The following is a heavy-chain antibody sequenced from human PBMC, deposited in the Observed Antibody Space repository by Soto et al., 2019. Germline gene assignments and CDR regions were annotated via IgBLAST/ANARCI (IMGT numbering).Heavy chain of an antibody. CDR3: ARSHSYTAMGHDAFDI. CDR2: ISAYNGNT. D-gene: IGHD5-18*01. J-gene: IGHJ3*02. V-gene: IGHV1-18*01. Sequence: QVQLVQSGAEVKKPGASVKVSCKASGYTCTSYGISWARQAPGQGLEWMGWISAYNGNTNYAQKLQGRVTMPTDTSTSTAYMELRSLTSDDTAVYYCARSHSYTAMGHDAFDIWGQGTMVTVSS. CDR1: GYTCTSYG.